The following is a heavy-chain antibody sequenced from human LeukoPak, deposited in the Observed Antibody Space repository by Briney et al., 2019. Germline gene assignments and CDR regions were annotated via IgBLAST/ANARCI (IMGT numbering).Heavy chain of an antibody. Sequence: SETLSLTCAVYGGSFSGYYWSWIRQPPGKGLEWIGEINHSGSTNYNPSLKSRVTISVDTSKNQFSLKLSSVTAADTAVYYCARSPHYYGSGRLDYWGQGTLVTVSS. J-gene: IGHJ4*02. D-gene: IGHD3-10*01. CDR1: GGSFSGYY. CDR3: ARSPHYYGSGRLDY. V-gene: IGHV4-34*01. CDR2: INHSGST.